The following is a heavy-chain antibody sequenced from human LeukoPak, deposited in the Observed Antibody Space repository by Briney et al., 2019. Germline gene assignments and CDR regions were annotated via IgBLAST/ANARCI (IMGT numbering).Heavy chain of an antibody. Sequence: PSETLSLTCTVSGGSISSYYWSWIRQPPGKGLEWIGYIYYSGSTNYNPSLKSRVTISVDTSKNQFSLKLSSVTAADTAVYYCARGVAAGRHWYFDLWGRGTLVTVSS. D-gene: IGHD6-13*01. V-gene: IGHV4-59*01. CDR1: GGSISSYY. CDR2: IYYSGST. CDR3: ARGVAAGRHWYFDL. J-gene: IGHJ2*01.